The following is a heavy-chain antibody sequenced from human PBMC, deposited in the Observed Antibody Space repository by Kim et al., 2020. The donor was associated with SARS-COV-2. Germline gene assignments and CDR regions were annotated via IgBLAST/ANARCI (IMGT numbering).Heavy chain of an antibody. Sequence: SETLSLTCAVYGGSFSGYYWSWIRQPPGKGLEWIGEINHSGSTNYNPSLKSRVTISVDTSKNQFSLKLSSVTAADTAVYYCARARRDFWSGYYSYWGQGT. D-gene: IGHD3-3*01. CDR3: ARARRDFWSGYYSY. CDR1: GGSFSGYY. V-gene: IGHV4-34*01. CDR2: INHSGST. J-gene: IGHJ4*02.